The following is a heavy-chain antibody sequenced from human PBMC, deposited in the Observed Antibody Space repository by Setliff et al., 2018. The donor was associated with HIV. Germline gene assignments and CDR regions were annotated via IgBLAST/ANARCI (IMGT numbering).Heavy chain of an antibody. CDR2: IIPMFGTG. CDR3: ARVGHSSSYHYYGMDV. Sequence: SVKVSCKAFGGTFSNYGISWVRQAPGQGLEWMGGIIPMFGTGFYAQKFRDRVTITTDENRSTAYMELNSLRPEDTGVFYCARVGHSSSYHYYGMDVWGQGTTVTVSS. D-gene: IGHD6-13*01. V-gene: IGHV1-69*05. CDR1: GGTFSNYG. J-gene: IGHJ6*02.